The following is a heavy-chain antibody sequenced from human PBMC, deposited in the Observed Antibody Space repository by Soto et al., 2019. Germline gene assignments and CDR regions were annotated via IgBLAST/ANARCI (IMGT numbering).Heavy chain of an antibody. CDR1: GFTFSSYS. J-gene: IGHJ3*02. CDR2: ISSSSSTI. CDR3: ARENYDKGVDI. D-gene: IGHD3-22*01. V-gene: IGHV3-48*01. Sequence: EVQLVESGGGLVQPGGSLRLSCAASGFTFSSYSMNWVRQAPGKGLEWVSYISSSSSTIYYADSVKGRFTISRDNAKNSLYLQMNSLRAEDTAVYYCARENYDKGVDIWGQGTMVTVSS.